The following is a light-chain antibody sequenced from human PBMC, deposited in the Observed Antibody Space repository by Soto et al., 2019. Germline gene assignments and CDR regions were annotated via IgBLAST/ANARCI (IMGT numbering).Light chain of an antibody. V-gene: IGLV2-8*01. J-gene: IGLJ2*01. CDR1: KNDIGVYDF. CDR2: EVV. Sequence: QSALTQPPSASGSPGQSVTISCTGTKNDIGVYDFVSWYQHHPGKAPRLIIYEVVQRPSGVPDRFSGSKSGNTASLTVSGLQAADEADYFCAAWDDSLTGVVFGGGTKLTVL. CDR3: AAWDDSLTGVV.